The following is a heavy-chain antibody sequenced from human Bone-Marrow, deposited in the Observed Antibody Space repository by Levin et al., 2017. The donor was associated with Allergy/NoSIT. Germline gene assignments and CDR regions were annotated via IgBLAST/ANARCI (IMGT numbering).Heavy chain of an antibody. D-gene: IGHD3-10*01. CDR3: ARVRGVFRHGSFDL. CDR1: GGALTGYY. CDR2: INHSGST. Sequence: QTLSLTCAVSGGALTGYYWSWIRQSPGKGLEWIAEINHSGSTNYNPSLRSRLAISTDMSKNQFSLNLTSVTAADTAIYSCARVRGVFRHGSFDLWGRGTLVSVSS. V-gene: IGHV4-34*01. J-gene: IGHJ2*01.